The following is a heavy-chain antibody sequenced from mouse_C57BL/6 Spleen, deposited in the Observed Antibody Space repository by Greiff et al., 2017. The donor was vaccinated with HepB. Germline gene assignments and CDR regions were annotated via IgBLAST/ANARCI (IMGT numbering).Heavy chain of an antibody. J-gene: IGHJ1*03. CDR1: GFNIKDYY. V-gene: IGHV14-1*01. CDR3: TQNYYGSSFWYFDV. Sequence: VQLQQSGAELVRPGASVKLSCTASGFNIKDYYMHWVKQRPEQGLEWIGRIDPEDGDTEYAPKFQGKATMTADTSSNTAYLQLSSLTSEDTAVSYCTQNYYGSSFWYFDVWGTGTTVTVSS. D-gene: IGHD1-1*01. CDR2: IDPEDGDT.